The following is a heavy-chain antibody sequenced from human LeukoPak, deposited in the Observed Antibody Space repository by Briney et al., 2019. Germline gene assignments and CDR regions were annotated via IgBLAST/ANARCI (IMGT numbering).Heavy chain of an antibody. CDR1: GFTFISYA. CDR2: ISAGGGTI. Sequence: GGSLRLSCAASGFTFISYATTWVRQAPGKGLEWVSAISAGGGTILYADSVKGRFTISRDNSKNTLYLQMNSLRAEDTAVYYCANLGNWNDVRDYWGQGTLVTVSS. V-gene: IGHV3-23*01. CDR3: ANLGNWNDVRDY. D-gene: IGHD1-20*01. J-gene: IGHJ4*02.